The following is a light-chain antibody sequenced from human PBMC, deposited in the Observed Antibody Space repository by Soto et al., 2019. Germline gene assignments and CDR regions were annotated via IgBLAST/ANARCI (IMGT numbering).Light chain of an antibody. Sequence: DIVMTQSPLSLPVTPGEPASISCRSSQSLLDSNGYNFLDWYLQKPGQSPQLLISLGSNRASGVPDRFSGSGSGTDFTLKISRVEAEDVGVYYCMQALQTPRTFGPRTKVDIK. J-gene: IGKJ3*01. CDR2: LGS. V-gene: IGKV2-28*01. CDR3: MQALQTPRT. CDR1: QSLLDSNGYNF.